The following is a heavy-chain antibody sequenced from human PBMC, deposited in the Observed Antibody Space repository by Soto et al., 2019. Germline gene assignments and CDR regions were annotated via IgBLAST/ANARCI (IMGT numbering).Heavy chain of an antibody. J-gene: IGHJ4*02. CDR1: VGTFSSYA. D-gene: IGHD2-15*01. V-gene: IGHV1-69*12. Sequence: QVQLVQSGAEVKKPGSSVKVSCKASVGTFSSYAISWVRQAPGQGLEWMGGIIPIFGTANYAQKFQGRVTITADESTSTAYMELSRLRSEDTAVYYCARESRYCSGGSCYFLPGIDYWGQGTLVTVSS. CDR2: IIPIFGTA. CDR3: ARESRYCSGGSCYFLPGIDY.